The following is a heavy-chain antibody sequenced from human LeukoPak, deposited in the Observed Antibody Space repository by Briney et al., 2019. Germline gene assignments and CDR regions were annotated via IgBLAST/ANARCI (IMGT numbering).Heavy chain of an antibody. J-gene: IGHJ4*02. CDR3: AKPRPPWATVTPFEY. CDR1: GFSVSNNY. CDR2: IYIGGTT. Sequence: PGRSLRLSCAASGFSVSNNYINWVREAPGKGLEWGSVIYIGGTTYYADSVKGRFTISRDNSKNTLYLQMNSLRAEDTAVYYRAKPRPPWATVTPFEYWGQGTLVTV. V-gene: IGHV3-66*02. D-gene: IGHD4-17*01.